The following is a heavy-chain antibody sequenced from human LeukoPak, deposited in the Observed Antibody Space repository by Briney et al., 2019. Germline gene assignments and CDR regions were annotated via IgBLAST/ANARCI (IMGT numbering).Heavy chain of an antibody. CDR3: TRRASGSPDY. CDR2: INLDGSQK. CDR1: GFTFSSYA. V-gene: IGHV3-7*01. Sequence: PGGSLRLSCAASGFTFSSYAMHWVRQAPGKGLEWVANINLDGSQKYYVDSLKGRFTISRDNAKNSLYLQMNSLRAEDTAVYYCTRRASGSPDYWGQGTLVTVSS. D-gene: IGHD1-26*01. J-gene: IGHJ4*02.